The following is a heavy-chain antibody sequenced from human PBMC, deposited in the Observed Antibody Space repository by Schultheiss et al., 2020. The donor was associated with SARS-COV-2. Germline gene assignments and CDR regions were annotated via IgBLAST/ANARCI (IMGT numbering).Heavy chain of an antibody. CDR1: DYSISSGYY. J-gene: IGHJ4*02. CDR3: ARHWRSSGWTTEYYFDY. Sequence: SETLSLTCAVSDYSISSGYYWDWIRQPPGKGLEWIGSIYYSGSTYYNPSLKSRVTISVDTSKNQFSLKLSSVTAADTAVYYCARHWRSSGWTTEYYFDYWGQGTLVTVSS. V-gene: IGHV4-38-2*01. D-gene: IGHD6-19*01. CDR2: IYYSGST.